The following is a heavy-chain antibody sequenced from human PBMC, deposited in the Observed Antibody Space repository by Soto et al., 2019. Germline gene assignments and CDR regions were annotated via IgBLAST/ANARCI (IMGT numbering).Heavy chain of an antibody. CDR3: VTRIWFGTKGEAFDI. CDR2: ISYDGSNK. Sequence: GSLRLSCAASGFTFSSYGMHWVRQAPGKGLEWVAVISYDGSNKYYADSVKGRFTISRDNSKNTLYLQMNSLRAEDTAVYYCVTRIWFGTKGEAFDIWGQGTMVTVSS. D-gene: IGHD3-10*01. CDR1: GFTFSSYG. J-gene: IGHJ3*02. V-gene: IGHV3-30*03.